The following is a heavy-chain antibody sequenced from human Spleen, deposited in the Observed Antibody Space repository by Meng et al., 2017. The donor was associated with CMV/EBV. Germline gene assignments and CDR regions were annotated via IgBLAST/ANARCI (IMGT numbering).Heavy chain of an antibody. CDR1: GFTVSSNY. Sequence: ETLSLTCAASGFTVSSNYMSWVRQAPGKGLEWVGRINSKTDGGTTDYVAPVKGRFTISRDDSKNMLYLQMNTLKTEDIAVYYGATCYDGMDVWGQGTTVTVSS. V-gene: IGHV3-15*01. CDR3: ATCYDGMDV. J-gene: IGHJ6*02. D-gene: IGHD2-2*01. CDR2: INSKTDGGTT.